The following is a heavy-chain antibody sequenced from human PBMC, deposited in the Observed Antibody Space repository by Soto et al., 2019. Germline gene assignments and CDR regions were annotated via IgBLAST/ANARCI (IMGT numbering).Heavy chain of an antibody. J-gene: IGHJ5*02. CDR2: IDWDDDK. CDR1: GFSLSTSGMC. Sequence: SGPTLVNPTQTLTLTCTFSGFSLSTSGMCVSWIRQPPGKALEWLALIDWDDDKYYSTSLKTRLTISKDTSKNQVVLTMTNMDPVDTATYYCARISLGAAAGEDWFDPWGQGTLVTVSS. D-gene: IGHD6-13*01. CDR3: ARISLGAAAGEDWFDP. V-gene: IGHV2-70*01.